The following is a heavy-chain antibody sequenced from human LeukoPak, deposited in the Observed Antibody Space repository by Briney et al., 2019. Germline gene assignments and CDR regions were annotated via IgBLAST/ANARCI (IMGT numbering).Heavy chain of an antibody. V-gene: IGHV3-30-3*01. Sequence: GGSLRLSCAASGFTFSSYAMHWVSQAPGKGLEWVAVLSYDGSIKYYADSVKGRFTISRDNSKNTLYLQMNSLRAEDTAMYYCARDLYSSGPYYFDYWGQGTLVTVSS. CDR2: LSYDGSIK. CDR3: ARDLYSSGPYYFDY. J-gene: IGHJ4*02. CDR1: GFTFSSYA. D-gene: IGHD6-19*01.